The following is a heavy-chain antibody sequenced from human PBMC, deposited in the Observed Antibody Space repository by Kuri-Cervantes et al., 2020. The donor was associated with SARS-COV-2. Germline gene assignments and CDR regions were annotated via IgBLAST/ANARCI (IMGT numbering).Heavy chain of an antibody. Sequence: GGSLRLSCAADGFTFASYAMSWVRQAPGNGLEWVSSISGSGGSTYYADSVKGRFTISRDNSKNTLSLKMNSLRAEDTAVYYCAKGPYYDFWSGYYTTGLVAYYGMDVWGQGTTVTVSS. J-gene: IGHJ6*02. CDR1: GFTFASYA. D-gene: IGHD3-3*01. V-gene: IGHV3-23*01. CDR3: AKGPYYDFWSGYYTTGLVAYYGMDV. CDR2: ISGSGGST.